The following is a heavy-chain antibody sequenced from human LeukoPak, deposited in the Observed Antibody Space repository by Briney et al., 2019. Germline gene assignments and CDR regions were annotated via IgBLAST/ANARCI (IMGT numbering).Heavy chain of an antibody. Sequence: SETLSLTCTVSGGSISSYYWSWIRQPAGKGLEWIGRIYTSGSTNYNPSLKSRVTMSVDTSKNQFSLKLSSVTAADTAVYYCAREYSSGWYSSFDYWGQGTLVSVSS. CDR2: IYTSGST. D-gene: IGHD6-19*01. J-gene: IGHJ4*02. CDR3: AREYSSGWYSSFDY. V-gene: IGHV4-4*07. CDR1: GGSISSYY.